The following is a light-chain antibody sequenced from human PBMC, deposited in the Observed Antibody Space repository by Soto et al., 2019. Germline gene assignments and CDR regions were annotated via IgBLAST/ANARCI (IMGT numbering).Light chain of an antibody. CDR1: QRVSSD. Sequence: EIVMTHSPATLSVSPGERATLSCRASQRVSSDLAWYQQKPGQAHRLLIYGASTRATGIPARFSGSGSGTEFTLTISSLQSEDFAVYYCQQYNNCPKTFGQGTKVELK. V-gene: IGKV3-15*01. J-gene: IGKJ1*01. CDR3: QQYNNCPKT. CDR2: GAS.